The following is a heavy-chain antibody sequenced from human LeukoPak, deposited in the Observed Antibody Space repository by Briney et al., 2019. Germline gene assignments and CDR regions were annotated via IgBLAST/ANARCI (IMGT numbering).Heavy chain of an antibody. D-gene: IGHD3-16*01. CDR3: AGGRWAVDY. Sequence: PSETLSLTCAVYGGSFRGYYWSWIRQPPGKGLEWIGEINHSGSTNYNPSLKSRVTISVDTSKNQFSLKLSSVTAADTAVYYCAGGRWAVDYWGQGTLVTVSS. V-gene: IGHV4-34*01. CDR2: INHSGST. CDR1: GGSFRGYY. J-gene: IGHJ4*02.